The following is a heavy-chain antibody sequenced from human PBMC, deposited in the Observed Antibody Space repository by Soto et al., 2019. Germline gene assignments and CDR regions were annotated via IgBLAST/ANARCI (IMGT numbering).Heavy chain of an antibody. D-gene: IGHD3-9*01. CDR3: ARGFFQRTLNYDILTGYYIEDPGLDY. V-gene: IGHV3-33*01. J-gene: IGHJ4*02. Sequence: GGSLRLSCAASGFTFSSYGMHWVRQAPGKGLEWVAVIWYDGSNKYYADSVKGRFTISRDNSKNTLYLQMNSLRAEDTAVYYCARGFFQRTLNYDILTGYYIEDPGLDYWGQGTLVTVSS. CDR1: GFTFSSYG. CDR2: IWYDGSNK.